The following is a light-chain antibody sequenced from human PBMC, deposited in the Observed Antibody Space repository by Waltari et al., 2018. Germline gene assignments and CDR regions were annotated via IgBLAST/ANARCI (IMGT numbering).Light chain of an antibody. Sequence: QSALTQPRSVSGSPGQSVTISCTGTNCYVGSYYFVSWYQQHPGKAPKLLIYDVNQRPSGVPHRFSGSKSGNTASLTISGLQAEDETDYYCCSYAGGYTWVFGGGTKVTVL. CDR1: NCYVGSYYF. CDR2: DVN. J-gene: IGLJ3*02. CDR3: CSYAGGYTWV. V-gene: IGLV2-11*01.